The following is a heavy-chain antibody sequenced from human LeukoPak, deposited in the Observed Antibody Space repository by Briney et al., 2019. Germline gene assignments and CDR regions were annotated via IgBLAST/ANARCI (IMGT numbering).Heavy chain of an antibody. CDR1: GFTVSSNY. D-gene: IGHD4-17*01. V-gene: IGHV3-66*02. CDR2: IYSGGST. Sequence: GGSLRLSXAASGFTVSSNYMSWVRQAPGKGLEWVSVIYSGGSTYYADSVKGRFTISRDNSKNTLCLQMNSLRAEDTAVYYCARVSYRYGDYAYWGHGTLVTVSS. J-gene: IGHJ4*01. CDR3: ARVSYRYGDYAY.